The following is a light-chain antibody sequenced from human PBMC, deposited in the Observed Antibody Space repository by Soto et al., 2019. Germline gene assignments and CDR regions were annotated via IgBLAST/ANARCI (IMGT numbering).Light chain of an antibody. CDR3: SSYTTSSTVV. CDR1: SSDVGGYNF. Sequence: QSVLAQPASVFGSPGQSITISCTGTSSDVGGYNFVSWYQQHPGKAPNLRSDEVSNRPAGVSNPFSGSKSGNTASLTISGLQPEDEADYYCSSYTTSSTVVFGTGTKVT. V-gene: IGLV2-14*03. CDR2: EVS. J-gene: IGLJ1*01.